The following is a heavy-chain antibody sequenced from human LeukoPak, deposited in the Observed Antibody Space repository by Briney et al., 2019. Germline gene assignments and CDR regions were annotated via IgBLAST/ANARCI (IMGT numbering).Heavy chain of an antibody. CDR1: GGSISSSSYY. CDR2: IYYSGST. V-gene: IGHV4-39*01. D-gene: IGHD3-22*01. J-gene: IGHJ4*02. Sequence: PSETLSLTCTVSGGSISSSSYYWGWIRQPPGKGLGWIGSIYYSGSTYYNPSLKSRVTISVDTSKNQFSLKLSSVTAADTAVYYCARGVITTEDYFDYWGQGTLVTVSS. CDR3: ARGVITTEDYFDY.